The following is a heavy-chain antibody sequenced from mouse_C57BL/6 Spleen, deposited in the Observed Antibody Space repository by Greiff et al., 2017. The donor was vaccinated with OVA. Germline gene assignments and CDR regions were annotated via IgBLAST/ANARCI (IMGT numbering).Heavy chain of an antibody. D-gene: IGHD2-5*01. CDR3: ARGYYSTSMDY. CDR2: ISYDGSN. CDR1: GYSITSGYY. Sequence: EVKLMESGPGLVKPSQSLSLTCSVTGYSITSGYYWNWIRQFPGNKLEWMGYISYDGSNNYNPSLKNRISITRDTSKNQFFLKLNSVTTEDTATYYCARGYYSTSMDYWGQGTSVTVSS. V-gene: IGHV3-6*01. J-gene: IGHJ4*01.